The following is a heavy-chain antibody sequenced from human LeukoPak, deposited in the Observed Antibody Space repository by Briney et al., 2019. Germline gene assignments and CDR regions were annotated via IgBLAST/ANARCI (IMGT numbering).Heavy chain of an antibody. V-gene: IGHV3-30*02. J-gene: IGHJ4*02. D-gene: IGHD1-7*01. Sequence: GGSLRLSCAASGFSFNTYGMHWVRQAPGKGLEWVAFIRFDGSDKFYGDSVKGRFTISRDNSKNTLYLQMNSLRPEDTAVYYCTQDRELFPFDYWGQGTLVTVSS. CDR2: IRFDGSDK. CDR1: GFSFNTYG. CDR3: TQDRELFPFDY.